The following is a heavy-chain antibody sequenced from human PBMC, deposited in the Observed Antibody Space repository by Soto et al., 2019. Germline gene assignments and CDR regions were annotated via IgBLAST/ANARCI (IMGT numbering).Heavy chain of an antibody. CDR2: INHSGST. J-gene: IGHJ5*02. V-gene: IGHV4-34*01. D-gene: IGHD2-8*01. CDR3: ARGTTSEDILLMVYENYWFDP. CDR1: GGSFSTYY. Sequence: SETLSLTCAVYGGSFSTYYWRWIRQPPGKGLEWIGEINHSGSTNYNPSLKSRVTISVDTSKNQFSLKLSSVTAADTAVYYCARGTTSEDILLMVYENYWFDPWGQGTLVTVSS.